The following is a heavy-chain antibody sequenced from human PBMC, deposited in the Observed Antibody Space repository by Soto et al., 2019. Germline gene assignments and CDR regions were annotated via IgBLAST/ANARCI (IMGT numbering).Heavy chain of an antibody. D-gene: IGHD1-1*01. Sequence: EVQLVESGGGLVKPGGSLRLSREASGFSFSRYPLSWVRQTPGKGLEWVASLSGSGRAQYNADSVKGRFTISRDNAKNSLFLQMNSLRVEDTAVYYCARDFGMEPGNFAYWGRGTLVGVSS. J-gene: IGHJ4*02. CDR1: GFSFSRYP. V-gene: IGHV3-21*01. CDR3: ARDFGMEPGNFAY. CDR2: LSGSGRAQ.